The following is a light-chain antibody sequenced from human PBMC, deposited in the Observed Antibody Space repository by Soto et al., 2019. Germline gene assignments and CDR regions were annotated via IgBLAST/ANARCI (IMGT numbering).Light chain of an antibody. V-gene: IGKV3-15*01. CDR2: GAS. CDR1: QSVTSN. J-gene: IGKJ4*01. Sequence: EIVMTQSPATLSVSPGERATLSCRASQSVTSNLAWYQQKPGQPPRRLIYGASTRATGIPARFSGSGSGTEFTLTISRLQSEDFAVYYWQQYNNWPLTFGGGTKVEIK. CDR3: QQYNNWPLT.